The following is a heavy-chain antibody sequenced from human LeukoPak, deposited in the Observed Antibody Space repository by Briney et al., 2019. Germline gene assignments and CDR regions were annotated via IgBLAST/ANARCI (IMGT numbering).Heavy chain of an antibody. CDR3: ARGSYGHDY. V-gene: IGHV4-39*02. D-gene: IGHD5-18*01. CDR2: IYYSGST. CDR1: GGSISGSSYY. J-gene: IGHJ4*02. Sequence: SETLSLTCTVSGGSISGSSYYWGWIRQPPGKGLEWIGSIYYSGSTYYNPSLKSRVTISVDTSKNQFSLKLNSVTATDTAVYYCARGSYGHDYWGQGTLVTVSS.